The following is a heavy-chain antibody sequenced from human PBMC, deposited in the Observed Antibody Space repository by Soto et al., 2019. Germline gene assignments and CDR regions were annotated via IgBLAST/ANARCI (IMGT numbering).Heavy chain of an antibody. CDR1: GYTFTSYG. Sequence: ASFKFSCTASGYTFTSYGISLVRQAPGQGLDWMGWISAYNGNTNYAQKLQGRVTMTTDTSTSTAYMELRSLRSDDTAVYYCARERAVAGISGDVWGQGTTVTVSS. J-gene: IGHJ6*02. D-gene: IGHD6-19*01. CDR3: ARERAVAGISGDV. CDR2: ISAYNGNT. V-gene: IGHV1-18*01.